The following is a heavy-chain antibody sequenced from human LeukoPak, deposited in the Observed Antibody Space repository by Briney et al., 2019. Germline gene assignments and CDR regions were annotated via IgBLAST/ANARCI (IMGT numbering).Heavy chain of an antibody. V-gene: IGHV3-21*01. J-gene: IGHJ4*02. CDR3: ARVGDYGDYLLDY. CDR1: GFTFRTSS. CDR2: ISSSSRYI. Sequence: GGSLRLSCAPYGFTFRTSSMSWVRRAPGKGLEWVSSISSSSRYIYADSVKGRFTISRDNAKNSLYLQMDSLRAEDTAVYYCARVGDYGDYLLDYWGQGTLVTVSS. D-gene: IGHD4-17*01.